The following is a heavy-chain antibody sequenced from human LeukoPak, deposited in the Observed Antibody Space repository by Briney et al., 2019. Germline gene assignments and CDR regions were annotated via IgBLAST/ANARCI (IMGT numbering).Heavy chain of an antibody. V-gene: IGHV3-23*01. Sequence: GGSLRLSCAASGYNFGSYSMTWVRQAPGQGLEWVSVISADSATTFYADSVKGRFTISRDNAKNTVFLQMSSLRAEDTALYYCARRDIVVVPASILGAFDIWGQGTMVTVSS. D-gene: IGHD2-2*02. CDR2: ISADSATT. J-gene: IGHJ3*02. CDR1: GYNFGSYS. CDR3: ARRDIVVVPASILGAFDI.